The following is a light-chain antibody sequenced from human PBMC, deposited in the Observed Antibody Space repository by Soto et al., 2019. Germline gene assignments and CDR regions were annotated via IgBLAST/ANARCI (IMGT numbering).Light chain of an antibody. CDR1: QSVSNTY. V-gene: IGKV3D-20*02. CDR2: DAS. Sequence: SVWTQSPGTLSLSPGERATLSCRASQSVSNTYLAWYQQKPGQAPRLLIYDASSRATGIPDRFSGSGSGTDFTLTISRLEAEDFAVYCCQQYNNWPLTFGPGTRLEIK. J-gene: IGKJ5*01. CDR3: QQYNNWPLT.